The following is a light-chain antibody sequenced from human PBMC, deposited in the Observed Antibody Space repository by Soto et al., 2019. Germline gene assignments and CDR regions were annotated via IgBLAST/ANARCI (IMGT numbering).Light chain of an antibody. V-gene: IGLV2-14*01. CDR1: SSDVGLYDY. J-gene: IGLJ1*01. CDR2: AVS. Sequence: QSVLTQPASVSGSPGQSITISCTGTSSDVGLYDYVSWYQQHPGKAPQLMIYAVSNRPSGVSNRFSASKSGNTASLFISGLQAEDESDYYCSSYTSSISYVFGSGTKATVL. CDR3: SSYTSSISYV.